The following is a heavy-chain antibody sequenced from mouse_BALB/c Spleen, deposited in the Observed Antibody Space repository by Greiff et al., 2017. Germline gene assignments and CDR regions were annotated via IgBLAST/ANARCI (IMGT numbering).Heavy chain of an antibody. Sequence: VQGVESGAELVKPGASVKLSCKTSGYTFTSYWIQWVKQRPGQGLGWIGEIFPGTGTTYYNEKFKGKATLTIDTSSSTAYMQLSSLTSEDSAVYFCARRGNYAMDYWGQGTSVTVSS. J-gene: IGHJ4*01. CDR2: IFPGTGTT. V-gene: IGHV1S132*01. CDR3: ARRGNYAMDY. CDR1: GYTFTSYW.